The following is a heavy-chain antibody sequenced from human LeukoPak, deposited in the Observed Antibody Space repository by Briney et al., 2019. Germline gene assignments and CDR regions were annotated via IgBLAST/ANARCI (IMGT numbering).Heavy chain of an antibody. V-gene: IGHV3-21*01. CDR2: ISSSSSYI. Sequence: AGGSLRLSCAASGFTFSSYSMNWVRQAPGKGLEWVSSISSSSSYIYYADSVKGRYTISRDNAKNSLYLQMNSLRAEDTAVYYCASVRGPFDYWGQGTLVTVSS. CDR3: ASVRGPFDY. D-gene: IGHD3-10*01. CDR1: GFTFSSYS. J-gene: IGHJ4*02.